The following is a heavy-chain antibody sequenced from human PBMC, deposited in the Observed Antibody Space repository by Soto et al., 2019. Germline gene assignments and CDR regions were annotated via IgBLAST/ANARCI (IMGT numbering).Heavy chain of an antibody. CDR2: MEPSSGRT. V-gene: IGHV1-8*01. J-gene: IGHJ4*02. D-gene: IGHD1-26*01. Sequence: QVQLVQSGAEAMVPGASVKVSCKASGYSFTGLDINWVRQTTGQGLEWMGWMEPSSGRTGYAQKFQGRVTMTRDTSINTADMELSSLTSDATAFYYCARGVTEGVDYWGQGTLVTVSS. CDR3: ARGVTEGVDY. CDR1: GYSFTGLD.